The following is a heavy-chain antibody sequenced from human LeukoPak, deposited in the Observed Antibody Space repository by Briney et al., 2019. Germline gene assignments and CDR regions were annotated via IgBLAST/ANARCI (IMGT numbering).Heavy chain of an antibody. CDR1: GFTVSSNY. J-gene: IGHJ4*02. D-gene: IGHD3-10*01. CDR2: IYSSGST. CDR3: ARDRGTMVRGVIIPLNYFDY. V-gene: IGHV3-53*04. Sequence: GGSLRLSCAASGFTVSSNYMSWVRQAPGEGLEWVSVIYSSGSTYYADSVKGRFTISRHNSKNTLYLQMNSLRAEDTAVYYCARDRGTMVRGVIIPLNYFDYWGQGTLVTVSS.